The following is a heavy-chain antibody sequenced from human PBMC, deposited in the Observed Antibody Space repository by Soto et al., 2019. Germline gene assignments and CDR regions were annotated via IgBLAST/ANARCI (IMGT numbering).Heavy chain of an antibody. CDR1: GFTFSSYA. J-gene: IGHJ5*02. Sequence: GGSLRLSCAASGFTFSSYAMSWVRQAPGKGLEWVSAISGSGGSTYYADSVKGRFTISRDNSKNTLYLQMNSLRAEDTAVYYCAKDLGFFGYYAWLDPWAREPWSPSPQ. CDR2: ISGSGGST. CDR3: AKDLGFFGYYAWLDP. D-gene: IGHD3-3*01. V-gene: IGHV3-23*01.